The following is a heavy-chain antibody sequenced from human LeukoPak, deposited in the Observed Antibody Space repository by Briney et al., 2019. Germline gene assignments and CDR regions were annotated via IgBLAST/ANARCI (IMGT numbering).Heavy chain of an antibody. J-gene: IGHJ2*01. V-gene: IGHV3-23*01. D-gene: IGHD6-19*01. CDR1: GFSFSDSV. CDR3: AKSMTLQWRGFFDL. Sequence: GSLRLSCVASGFSFSDSVIHWVRQAPGKGLEWVSAISGSGGSTYYADSVKGRFTISRDNSKNTLYLQKNSLRADDTAIYYCAKSMTLQWRGFFDLWGRGTHVTVSS. CDR2: ISGSGGST.